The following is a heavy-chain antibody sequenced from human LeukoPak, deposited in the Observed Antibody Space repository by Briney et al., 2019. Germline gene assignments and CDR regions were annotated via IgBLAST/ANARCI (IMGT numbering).Heavy chain of an antibody. CDR3: AKGYSSGWYYFDY. Sequence: TGGSLRLSCAASGFTFSDYYMSWIRQAPGKGLEWVSYISSSGSTIYYADSVKGRFTISRDNAKNSLYLQMNSLRAEDTAVYYCAKGYSSGWYYFDYWGQGALVTVSS. V-gene: IGHV3-11*01. CDR2: ISSSGSTI. CDR1: GFTFSDYY. J-gene: IGHJ4*02. D-gene: IGHD6-19*01.